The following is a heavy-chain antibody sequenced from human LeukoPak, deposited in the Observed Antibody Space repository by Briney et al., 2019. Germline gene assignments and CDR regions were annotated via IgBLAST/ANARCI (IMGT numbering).Heavy chain of an antibody. CDR2: IYHSGST. Sequence: SETLSLTCTVSGYSISSGYHWGWIRPPPGKGLEWIGSIYHSGSTYYNPSLKSRVTISVDTSKNQFSLKLSSVTAADTAVYYCARETSQKGAHYMDVWGKGTTVTISS. CDR1: GYSISSGYH. V-gene: IGHV4-38-2*02. J-gene: IGHJ6*03. D-gene: IGHD3-16*01. CDR3: ARETSQKGAHYMDV.